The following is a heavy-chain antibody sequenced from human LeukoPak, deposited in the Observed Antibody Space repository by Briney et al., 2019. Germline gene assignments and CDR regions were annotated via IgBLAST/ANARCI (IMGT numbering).Heavy chain of an antibody. Sequence: SETLSLTCTVSGGSISTYYWSWIRQPPGKGLEWIGYISKSGSTKYNPSLKSRVTISVDTSKNQFSLKLSSVTAADTAVYYCARAGDYGGKYFQHWGQGTLVTVSS. CDR3: ARAGDYGGKYFQH. D-gene: IGHD4-23*01. J-gene: IGHJ1*01. V-gene: IGHV4-59*08. CDR2: ISKSGST. CDR1: GGSISTYY.